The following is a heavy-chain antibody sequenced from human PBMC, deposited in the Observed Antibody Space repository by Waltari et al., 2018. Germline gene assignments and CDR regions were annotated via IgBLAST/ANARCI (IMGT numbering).Heavy chain of an antibody. J-gene: IGHJ4*02. V-gene: IGHV3-30*10. CDR3: ARDYYFDTSGYLDS. D-gene: IGHD3-22*01. Sequence: QVQLVESGGGVVQPGRSLRLSFAASGFTLSSHAMHWVRQAPGKGLEWVAVISFDGGDKHYTDSVKGRFTISRDTSKNMLYLQMSSLRAEDTAVYYCARDYYFDTSGYLDSWGQGTLVTVSS. CDR1: GFTLSSHA. CDR2: ISFDGGDK.